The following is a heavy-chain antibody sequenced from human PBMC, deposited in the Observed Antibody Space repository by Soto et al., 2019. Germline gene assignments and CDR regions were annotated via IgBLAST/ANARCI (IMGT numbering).Heavy chain of an antibody. J-gene: IGHJ4*02. V-gene: IGHV3-33*01. CDR2: IWYDGSSQ. Sequence: QVQLVESGGGVVQPGRSLRLSCAASGFAFSGFGMHWVRQAPGKGLDWVALIWYDGSSQYYAKSVEGRFTISRDNSKNMRYLQMNSLRIEDTAVYYCARDRSGNLGARDWGPGTLVTVSS. CDR1: GFAFSGFG. CDR3: ARDRSGNLGARD. D-gene: IGHD1-26*01.